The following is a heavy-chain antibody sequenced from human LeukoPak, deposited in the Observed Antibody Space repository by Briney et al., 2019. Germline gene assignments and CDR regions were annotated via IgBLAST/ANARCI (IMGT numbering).Heavy chain of an antibody. Sequence: SGTLSLTCTVSGGSLSSHYWSWIGQPPGRGGEGMGYIYYSGSTNYNPSLKSRVTISVDTSKNQFSLKLSSVTAADTAVYYCARRYYYDSSGYLDAFDIWGQGTMVTVSS. J-gene: IGHJ3*02. CDR2: IYYSGST. V-gene: IGHV4-59*11. CDR1: GGSLSSHY. D-gene: IGHD3-22*01. CDR3: ARRYYYDSSGYLDAFDI.